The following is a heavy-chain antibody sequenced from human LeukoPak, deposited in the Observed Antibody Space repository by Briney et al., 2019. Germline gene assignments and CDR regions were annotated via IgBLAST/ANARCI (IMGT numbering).Heavy chain of an antibody. CDR1: GGSISSGDYY. CDR2: IYYSGST. Sequence: SETLSLTCTVSGGSISSGDYYWSWIRRPPGKGLEWIGYIYYSGSTYYNPSLKSRVTISVDTSKNQFSLKLSSVTAADTAVYYCAREVNYGGNSRNFDYWGQGTLVTVSS. D-gene: IGHD4-23*01. J-gene: IGHJ4*02. CDR3: AREVNYGGNSRNFDY. V-gene: IGHV4-30-4*01.